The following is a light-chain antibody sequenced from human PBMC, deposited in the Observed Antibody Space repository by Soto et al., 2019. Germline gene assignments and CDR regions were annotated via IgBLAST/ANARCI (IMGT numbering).Light chain of an antibody. J-gene: IGLJ2*01. CDR1: SSDVGGYNY. V-gene: IGLV2-14*01. Sequence: QSALTQPASVSGSPGQSITISCTGTSSDVGGYNYVSWYQQYSGKAPKLMIYEVTNRPSGVSNRFSGSKSGNTASLTISGLQPEDVADYYCSSYTSSSYVVFGGGTKLAVL. CDR3: SSYTSSSYVV. CDR2: EVT.